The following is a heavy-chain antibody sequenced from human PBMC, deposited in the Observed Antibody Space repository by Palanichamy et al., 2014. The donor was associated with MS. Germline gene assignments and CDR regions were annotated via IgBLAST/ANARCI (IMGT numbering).Heavy chain of an antibody. D-gene: IGHD5-18*01. CDR1: GGSLTSYA. Sequence: QVSLMQSGAEVKSPGSAVKVSCEFAGGSLTSYAISWVRQAPGQGLEWVGEVISSLGKAYYAQKFQGRVAITAEKSANTVYMEMGSLTSEDTAIYFCARDFFFYNGSLYFSYYFFDHWGQGTLLTV. J-gene: IGHJ4*01. CDR3: ARDFFFYNGSLYFSYYFFDH. V-gene: IGHV1-69*06. CDR2: VISSLGKA.